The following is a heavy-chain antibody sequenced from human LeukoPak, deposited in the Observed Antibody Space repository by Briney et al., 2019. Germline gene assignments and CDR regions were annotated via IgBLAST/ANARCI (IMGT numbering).Heavy chain of an antibody. Sequence: GGSLRLSCAASGFTFSSYSMNWVRQAPGKGLEWVSSISSSSSYIYYADSVKGRFTISRDNAKNSLYLQMNSLRAEDTAVYYCAREIQQQLSPPGDYGGQGTLVTVSS. V-gene: IGHV3-21*01. CDR1: GFTFSSYS. CDR2: ISSSSSYI. D-gene: IGHD6-13*01. J-gene: IGHJ4*02. CDR3: AREIQQQLSPPGDY.